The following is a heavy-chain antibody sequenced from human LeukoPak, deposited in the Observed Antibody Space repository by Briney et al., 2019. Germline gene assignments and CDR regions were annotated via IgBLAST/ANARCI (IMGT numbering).Heavy chain of an antibody. CDR2: ISPSGDST. J-gene: IGHJ4*02. D-gene: IGHD3-16*01. CDR1: GFTFSSYA. V-gene: IGHV3-23*01. Sequence: GGSLRLSCAASGFTFSSYAMNWVRQTPGRGLEWVSTISPSGDSTYHADSVKGRFTISRDNAKNSLYLQMNGLRAEDTAVYYCTRDTPFGGYWGQGTLVTVSS. CDR3: TRDTPFGGY.